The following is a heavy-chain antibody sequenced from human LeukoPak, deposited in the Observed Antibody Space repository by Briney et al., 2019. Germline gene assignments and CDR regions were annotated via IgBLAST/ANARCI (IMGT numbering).Heavy chain of an antibody. D-gene: IGHD3-22*01. J-gene: IGHJ5*02. V-gene: IGHV1-69*05. CDR2: IIPIFGTA. CDR3: AGSYYDSSGYFWFDP. CDR1: GGTFSSYA. Sequence: SVKVSCKASGGTFSSYAISWVRQAPGQGLEWMGRIIPIFGTANYAQKFQGRVTITTDESTSTAYMELSSLRSEDTAVYYCAGSYYDSSGYFWFDPWGQGTLATVSS.